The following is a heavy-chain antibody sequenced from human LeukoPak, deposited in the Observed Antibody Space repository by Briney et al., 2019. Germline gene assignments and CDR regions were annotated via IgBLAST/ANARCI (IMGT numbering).Heavy chain of an antibody. J-gene: IGHJ4*02. CDR3: ARYYDISTGYFPAGIDY. D-gene: IGHD3-9*01. Sequence: SETLSLTCTVSGGSISSSSYYWGWIRQPPGKGLEWIGSIYYSGSTYYNPSLKSRVTISVDTSKNQFSLKLSSVTAADTAVYYCARYYDISTGYFPAGIDYWGQGTLVTVSS. CDR2: IYYSGST. CDR1: GGSISSSSYY. V-gene: IGHV4-39*01.